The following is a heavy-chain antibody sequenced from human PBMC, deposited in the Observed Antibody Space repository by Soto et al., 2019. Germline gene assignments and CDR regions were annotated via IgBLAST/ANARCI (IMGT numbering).Heavy chain of an antibody. V-gene: IGHV1-69*06. CDR1: GGTFSSYA. CDR3: ARGDWGRYYYYYYGMDV. CDR2: IIPIFGTA. Sequence: QVQLVQSGAEVKKPGSSVKVSCKASGGTFSSYAISWVRQAPGQGLEWMGGIIPIFGTANYAQKFQGRVTITADKSTSTAYMELSSLRAEDTAVYYCARGDWGRYYYYYYGMDVWGQGTTVTVSS. D-gene: IGHD7-27*01. J-gene: IGHJ6*02.